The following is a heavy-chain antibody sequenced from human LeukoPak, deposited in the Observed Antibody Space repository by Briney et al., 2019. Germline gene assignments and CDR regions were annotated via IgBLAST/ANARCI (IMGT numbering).Heavy chain of an antibody. CDR2: IDTDGSKT. D-gene: IGHD2-2*01. V-gene: IGHV3-74*03. CDR1: GFAFSSSW. Sequence: GGSLRLSCEASGFAFSSSWMNWLRQSPGKGPVWVARIDTDGSKTKYADPVKGRFTISRDNAQNTLYLQMNSLRDEDTAVYYCARDWAREYRLPWGWFDPWGQGTLVSVSS. CDR3: ARDWAREYRLPWGWFDP. J-gene: IGHJ5*02.